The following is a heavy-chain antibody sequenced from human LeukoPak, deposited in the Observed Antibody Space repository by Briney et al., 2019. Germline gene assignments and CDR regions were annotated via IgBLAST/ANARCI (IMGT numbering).Heavy chain of an antibody. CDR1: GGSISSSSYY. Sequence: SETLSLTCTVSGGSISSSSYYWGWIRQPPGKGLEWIGSIYYSGSTYYNPSLKSRVTISVDTSKNQFSLKLSSVTAADTAVYYYARDAYGGYVGPNDYWGQGTLVTVSS. V-gene: IGHV4-39*07. CDR2: IYYSGST. CDR3: ARDAYGGYVGPNDY. J-gene: IGHJ4*02. D-gene: IGHD5-12*01.